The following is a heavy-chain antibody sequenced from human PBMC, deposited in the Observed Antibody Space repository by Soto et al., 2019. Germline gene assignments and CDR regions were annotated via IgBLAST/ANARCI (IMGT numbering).Heavy chain of an antibody. V-gene: IGHV6-1*01. D-gene: IGHD6-6*01. CDR3: ARERILAARGIPALDY. CDR2: TYYRSKWYN. J-gene: IGHJ4*02. Sequence: SQTLSLTFAISGDSVSSNSAACNWIRHSPSRGLEWLGRTYYRSKWYNDYAVSVKSRITINPDTSKNQFSLQLNSVTPEDTAVYYCARERILAARGIPALDYWGQGTLVTVSS. CDR1: GDSVSSNSAA.